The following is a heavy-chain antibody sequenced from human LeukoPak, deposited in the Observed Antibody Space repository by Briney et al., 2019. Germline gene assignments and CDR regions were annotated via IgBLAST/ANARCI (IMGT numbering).Heavy chain of an antibody. J-gene: IGHJ5*02. V-gene: IGHV4-61*02. CDR1: GGSVSSGTYY. CDR2: IYTSGST. CDR3: ARAYNSGWTSDNWFDP. D-gene: IGHD6-19*01. Sequence: SQTLSLTCTVSGGSVSSGTYYWSWIRQPAGKGLEWIGRIYTSGSTNYNPSLKSRVTISEDTSKNQFSLKLNSVTAADTAVYYCARAYNSGWTSDNWFDPWGQGTLVTVSS.